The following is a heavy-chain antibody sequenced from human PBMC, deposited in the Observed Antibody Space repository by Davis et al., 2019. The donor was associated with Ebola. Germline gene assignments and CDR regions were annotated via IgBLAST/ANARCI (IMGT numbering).Heavy chain of an antibody. Sequence: GESLKISCADSVITFSSYAMTWVRQAPGKGLEWVSAISGSGGTTYYAGSVKGRFTISRDNSKNTLYLQMNSLRAEDTAVYYCARDEPPADYDILTGWGYGMDVWGKGTTVTVSS. J-gene: IGHJ6*04. D-gene: IGHD3-9*01. CDR2: ISGSGGTT. V-gene: IGHV3-23*01. CDR3: ARDEPPADYDILTGWGYGMDV. CDR1: VITFSSYA.